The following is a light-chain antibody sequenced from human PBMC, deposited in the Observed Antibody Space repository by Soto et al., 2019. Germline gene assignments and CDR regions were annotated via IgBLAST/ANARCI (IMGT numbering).Light chain of an antibody. Sequence: QSVLTQSPSASASLGASVKLTCTLSSGHSSYAIAWHQQQPEKGPRYLMKLNSDGSHTKGDGIPDRFSGSSSGAERYLTISSLQYEDEADYYCQTWDTGIRVLGGGTKVPVL. CDR1: SGHSSYA. CDR3: QTWDTGIRV. V-gene: IGLV4-69*01. J-gene: IGLJ2*01. CDR2: LNSDGSH.